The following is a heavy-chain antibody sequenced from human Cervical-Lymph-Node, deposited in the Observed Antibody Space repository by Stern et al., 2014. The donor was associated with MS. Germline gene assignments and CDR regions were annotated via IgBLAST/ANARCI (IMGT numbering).Heavy chain of an antibody. J-gene: IGHJ5*02. CDR1: GGSISSGSYY. V-gene: IGHV4-61*02. D-gene: IGHD6-19*01. Sequence: QVQLQESGPGLVKPSQTLSLTCTVSGGSISSGSYYWSWIRPPAGKGLEWIGRIYTSGSTKYSPSLKSRVTISVDTSKNQFSLKLSSVTAADTAVYYCAREAVAADNNWFDPWGQGTLVTVSS. CDR2: IYTSGST. CDR3: AREAVAADNNWFDP.